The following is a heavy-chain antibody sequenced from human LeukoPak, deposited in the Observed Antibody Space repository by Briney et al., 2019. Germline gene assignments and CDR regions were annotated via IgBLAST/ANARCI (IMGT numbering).Heavy chain of an antibody. CDR2: ISSXSSYI. CDR3: AKDLRAAAGTKDYYGMDV. Sequence: PGGSLRLSCATSGFTFRSYAMTWVRQAPGKGLEWVSSISSXSSYIYYADSVKGRFTISRDNSKNTLYLQMNSLRAEDTAVYYCAKDLRAAAGTKDYYGMDVWGQGTTVTVSS. CDR1: GFTFRSYA. V-gene: IGHV3-21*04. J-gene: IGHJ6*02. D-gene: IGHD6-13*01.